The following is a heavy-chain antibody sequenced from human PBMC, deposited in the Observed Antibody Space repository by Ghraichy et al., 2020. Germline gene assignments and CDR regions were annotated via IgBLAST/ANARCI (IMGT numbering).Heavy chain of an antibody. CDR2: INHSGST. Sequence: SETLSLTCAVYGGSFSGYYWSWIRQPPGKGLEWIGEINHSGSTNYNPSLKSRVTISVDTSKNQFSLKLSSVTAADTAVYYCARARGVTSPGYWGQGTLVTVSS. D-gene: IGHD3-10*01. CDR1: GGSFSGYY. CDR3: ARARGVTSPGY. J-gene: IGHJ4*02. V-gene: IGHV4-34*01.